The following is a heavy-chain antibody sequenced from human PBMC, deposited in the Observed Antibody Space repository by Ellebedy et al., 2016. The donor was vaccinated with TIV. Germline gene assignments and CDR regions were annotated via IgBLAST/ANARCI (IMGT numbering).Heavy chain of an antibody. CDR2: IIPIFGTA. D-gene: IGHD3-22*01. V-gene: IGHV1-69*13. J-gene: IGHJ6*02. CDR1: GGTFSSYA. CDR3: ARRRYYYDSSGYYRNYYGMDV. Sequence: ASVKVSCKASGGTFSSYAISWVRQAPGQGLEWMGGIIPIFGTANYAQKFQGRVTITADESTSTAYMELSSLRSEDTAVYYCARRRYYYDSSGYYRNYYGMDVWGQGTTVTVSS.